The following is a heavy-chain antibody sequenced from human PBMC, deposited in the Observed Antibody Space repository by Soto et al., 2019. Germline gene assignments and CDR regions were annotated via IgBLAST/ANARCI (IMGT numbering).Heavy chain of an antibody. D-gene: IGHD2-2*01. Sequence: PSETLSLTCTVSGGSISSGGYYWSWIRQHPGKGLEWIGYIYYIGSTYYNPSLKSRVTISVDTSKNQFSLKLSSVTAADTAVYYCARVRYCSSTSCYPRVPWFDPWGQGTLVTSPQ. J-gene: IGHJ5*02. CDR1: GGSISSGGYY. CDR2: IYYIGST. V-gene: IGHV4-31*03. CDR3: ARVRYCSSTSCYPRVPWFDP.